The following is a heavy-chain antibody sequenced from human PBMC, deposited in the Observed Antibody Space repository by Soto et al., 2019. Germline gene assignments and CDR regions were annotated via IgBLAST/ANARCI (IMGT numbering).Heavy chain of an antibody. J-gene: IGHJ4*02. D-gene: IGHD6-6*01. Sequence: QVHLLQSGAEVQKPGASVKTSCRASGYTFTSYALQWVRQAPGQRLEWMGWINAGNGDTKYSQKFQGRVPIPRDTSTPSAYMKLSSLRTEDTAVYYCARDDRSSIYCWGQRTLVTVS. CDR1: GYTFTSYA. CDR2: INAGNGDT. CDR3: ARDDRSSIYC. V-gene: IGHV1-3*01.